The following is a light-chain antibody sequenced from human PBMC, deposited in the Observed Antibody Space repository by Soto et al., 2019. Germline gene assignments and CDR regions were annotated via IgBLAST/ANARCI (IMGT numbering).Light chain of an antibody. CDR1: SSDVGGYNH. CDR2: AVS. V-gene: IGLV2-14*01. CDR3: CSYTSLSTVV. J-gene: IGLJ2*01. Sequence: QSVLTQPASVSGSRGQSITISCTGTSSDVGGYNHVSWYQHSPGKAPKLILFAVSDRPSGVSHRFSGSQSGNTASLTISGLQAEDEADYYCCSYTSLSTVVFGGGTQLTVL.